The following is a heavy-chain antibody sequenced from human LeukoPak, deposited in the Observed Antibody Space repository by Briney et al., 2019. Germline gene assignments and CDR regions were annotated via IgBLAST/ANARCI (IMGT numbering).Heavy chain of an antibody. V-gene: IGHV3-13*01. CDR2: IGVTGDT. D-gene: IGHD2-15*01. CDR3: TREFCGSRAACAGGFYYDV. CDR1: GFTFSSYD. Sequence: GGSLRLSCAASGFTFSSYDFHWVRQVPGKGLEWVSAIGVTGDTYYADSVKGRFTISRENAANSLYLQMHSLRAGDTALHYCTREFCGSRAACAGGFYYDVWGRGTLVTVSS. J-gene: IGHJ2*01.